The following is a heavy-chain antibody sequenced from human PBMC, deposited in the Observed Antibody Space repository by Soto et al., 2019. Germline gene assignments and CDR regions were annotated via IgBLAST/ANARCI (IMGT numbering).Heavy chain of an antibody. V-gene: IGHV3-48*01. D-gene: IGHD3-22*01. CDR3: GRGAYYYDSSGLSY. CDR1: GFTLSSYS. CDR2: ISSSSSTI. J-gene: IGHJ4*02. Sequence: PGGSLRLSCAASGFTLSSYSMNWVRQAPGKGLEWVSYISSSSSTIYYADSVKGRFTISRDNAKNSLYLQMNSLRAEDTAVYYCGRGAYYYDSSGLSYWGQETLVTVSS.